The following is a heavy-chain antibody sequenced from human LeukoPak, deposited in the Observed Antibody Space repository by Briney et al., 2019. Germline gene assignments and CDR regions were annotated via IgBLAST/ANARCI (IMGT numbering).Heavy chain of an antibody. CDR2: ISGSGGDT. V-gene: IGHV3-23*01. CDR3: ATTLHSGYYDLY. CDR1: GFTFSNFL. Sequence: PGGSLRLSCAASGFTFSNFLMTWVRQAPGKGPEWVSAISGSGGDTYYADSVKGRFTISRDNSKNTLYLQMNSLRAEDTAVYYCATTLHSGYYDLYWGQGTLVTVSS. D-gene: IGHD3-22*01. J-gene: IGHJ4*02.